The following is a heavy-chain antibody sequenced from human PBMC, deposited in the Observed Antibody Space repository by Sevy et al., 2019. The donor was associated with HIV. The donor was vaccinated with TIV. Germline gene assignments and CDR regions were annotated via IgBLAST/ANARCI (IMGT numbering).Heavy chain of an antibody. V-gene: IGHV3-7*01. CDR2: IKQDGSEK. CDR3: ASERITIFGAVIPNWFDP. CDR1: GFTFSSYW. D-gene: IGHD3-3*01. Sequence: GGSLRLSCAASGFTFSSYWMSWVRQAPGKGLEWVANIKQDGSEKYYVDSVKGRFTISRDNAKNSLYLQMNSLRAEDTAVYYCASERITIFGAVIPNWFDPWGQGTLVTVSS. J-gene: IGHJ5*02.